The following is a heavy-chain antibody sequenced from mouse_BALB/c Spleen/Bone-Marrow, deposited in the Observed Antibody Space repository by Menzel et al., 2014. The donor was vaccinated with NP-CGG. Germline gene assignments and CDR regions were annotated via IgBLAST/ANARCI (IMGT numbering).Heavy chain of an antibody. CDR1: GFTFSSYG. CDR2: INSNGGST. J-gene: IGHJ2*01. V-gene: IGHV5-6-3*01. D-gene: IGHD2-14*01. CDR3: ARPYRYYFDY. Sequence: DVMLVESGGGLVQPGGSLKLSCAASGFTFSSYGMSWVRQTPDKRLELVATINSNGGSTYYPDSAKGRFTNSRDNAKNTLYLQMSSLKSEDTAMYYCARPYRYYFDYWGQGTTLTVSS.